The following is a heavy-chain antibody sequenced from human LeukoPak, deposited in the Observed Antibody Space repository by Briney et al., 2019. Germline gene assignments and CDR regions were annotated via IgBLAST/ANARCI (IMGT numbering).Heavy chain of an antibody. CDR2: ISGSGGST. CDR3: ARVRSGYYVDY. J-gene: IGHJ4*02. D-gene: IGHD3-3*01. CDR1: GFTFSSYA. Sequence: GGSLRLSCAASGFTFSSYAMSWVRQAPGKGLEWVSAISGSGGSTYYADSVKGRFTISRDNAKNSLYLQMNSLRVEDTAVYYCARVRSGYYVDYWGQGALVTVSS. V-gene: IGHV3-23*01.